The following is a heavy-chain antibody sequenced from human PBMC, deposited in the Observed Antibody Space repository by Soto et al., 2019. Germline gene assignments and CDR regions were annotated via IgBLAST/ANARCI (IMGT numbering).Heavy chain of an antibody. Sequence: SVKVSCKASGGTFSSYAISWVRQAPGQGLEWMGGIIPIFGTANYAQKFQGRVTITTDESTSTAYMELSSLRSEDTAVYYCARSVGSGSYYPNPYYYYGMDVWGQGTTVTVSS. CDR1: GGTFSSYA. V-gene: IGHV1-69*05. D-gene: IGHD3-10*01. CDR3: ARSVGSGSYYPNPYYYYGMDV. CDR2: IIPIFGTA. J-gene: IGHJ6*02.